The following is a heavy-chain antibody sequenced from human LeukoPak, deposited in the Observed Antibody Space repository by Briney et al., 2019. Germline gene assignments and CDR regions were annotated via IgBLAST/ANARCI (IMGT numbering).Heavy chain of an antibody. V-gene: IGHV3-21*01. J-gene: IGHJ6*04. CDR3: AELGITMIGGV. D-gene: IGHD3-10*02. CDR1: GFTLSSYS. Sequence: GGSLRLSCAASGFTLSSYSMNWVRQAPGKGLWWVSSISSSSSYIYYADSAKGRFTISRDNAKNSLYLQMNSLRAEDTAVYYCAELGITMIGGVWGKGTTVTISS. CDR2: ISSSSSYI.